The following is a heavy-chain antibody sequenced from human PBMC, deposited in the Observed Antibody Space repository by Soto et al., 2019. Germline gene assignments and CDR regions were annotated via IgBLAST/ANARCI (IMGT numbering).Heavy chain of an antibody. D-gene: IGHD3-10*01. CDR1: GFTFSSYA. Sequence: GGSLRLSCAASGFTFSSYAMSWVRQAPGKGLEWVSAISGSGGSTYYADSVKGRFTISRDNSKNTLYLQMNSLRAEDTAVYYCAKPQGGSGSSYYYYGMDVWGQGTTVTVYS. V-gene: IGHV3-23*01. CDR3: AKPQGGSGSSYYYYGMDV. J-gene: IGHJ6*02. CDR2: ISGSGGST.